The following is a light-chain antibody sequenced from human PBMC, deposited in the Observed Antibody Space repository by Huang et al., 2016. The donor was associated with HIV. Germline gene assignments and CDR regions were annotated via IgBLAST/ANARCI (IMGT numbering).Light chain of an antibody. Sequence: EIVMTQSPATLSVSPGERATLSCRASQSVSNHLARYQHRPGQPPRLLIYGASTRATGIPARFSGGGSGTELTRTISSLQSEDFAVYYWQQYHNWPPEGTFGQGTKVEIK. CDR2: GAS. CDR1: QSVSNH. J-gene: IGKJ1*01. CDR3: QQYHNWPPEGT. V-gene: IGKV3-15*01.